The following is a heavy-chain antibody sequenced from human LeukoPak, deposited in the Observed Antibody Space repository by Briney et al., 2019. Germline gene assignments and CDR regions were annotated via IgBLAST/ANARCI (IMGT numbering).Heavy chain of an antibody. D-gene: IGHD4-23*01. Sequence: SVKVSCKASGGTFSSYAISWVRQAPGQGLEWMGGIIPIFGTANYAQKFQGRVTITADESTSTAYMELSSLRSEDTAVYYCARGGVTCCFKGQNWFDPWGQGTLVTVSS. CDR1: GGTFSSYA. CDR3: ARGGVTCCFKGQNWFDP. V-gene: IGHV1-69*01. CDR2: IIPIFGTA. J-gene: IGHJ5*02.